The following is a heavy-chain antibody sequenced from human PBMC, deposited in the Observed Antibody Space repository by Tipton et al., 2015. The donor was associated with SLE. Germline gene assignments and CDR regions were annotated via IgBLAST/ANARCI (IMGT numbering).Heavy chain of an antibody. CDR1: GFTFSNHD. CDR3: AKDRPYDFWSGPRLTGYFDL. CDR2: NYSGGNT. J-gene: IGHJ2*01. V-gene: IGHV3-23*01. D-gene: IGHD3-3*01. Sequence: SLRLSCAASGFTFSNHDMTWVRQAPGKGLEWVSLNYSGGNTFYADSVKGRFTISRDNSKNTLYLQMNSLRAEDTATYYCAKDRPYDFWSGPRLTGYFDLWGRGTLVTVSS.